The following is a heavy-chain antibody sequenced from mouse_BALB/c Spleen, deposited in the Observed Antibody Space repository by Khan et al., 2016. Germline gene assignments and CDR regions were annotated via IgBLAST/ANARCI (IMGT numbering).Heavy chain of an antibody. D-gene: IGHD6-1*01. CDR1: GFNIKDTN. J-gene: IGHJ1*01. CDR3: ASRNLTPRYFDV. Sequence: IQLVQSGAELVKPGASVKLPCTAAGFNIKDTNMHWVKQRPEQGLEWIGKVDPANGNTNYDPKFQGKATVTADTSSNTAYLQLSSLTSEDTAVYYYASRNLTPRYFDVWGAGTTVTVSS. V-gene: IGHV14-3*02. CDR2: VDPANGNT.